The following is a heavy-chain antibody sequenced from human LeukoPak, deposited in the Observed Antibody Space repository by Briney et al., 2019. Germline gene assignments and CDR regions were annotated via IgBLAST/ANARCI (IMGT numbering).Heavy chain of an antibody. CDR2: MNPNSGNT. J-gene: IGHJ6*03. CDR1: GYTFTSNY. CDR3: ARVKQQLGKYYYYYMDV. V-gene: IGHV1-8*03. Sequence: ASVKVSCKAFGYTFTSNYMHWVRQATGQGLEWMGWMNPNSGNTGYAQKFQGRVTIPRNTSISTAYMELSSLRSEDTAVYYCARVKQQLGKYYYYYMDVWGKGTTVTVSS. D-gene: IGHD6-13*01.